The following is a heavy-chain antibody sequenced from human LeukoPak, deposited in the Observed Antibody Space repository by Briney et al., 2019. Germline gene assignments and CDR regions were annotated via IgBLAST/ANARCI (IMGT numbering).Heavy chain of an antibody. D-gene: IGHD2-15*01. CDR1: GFTFSSYA. CDR3: AKGVVAATRSPIDY. Sequence: PGGSLRLSCAASGFTFSSYAMHWVRQAPGKGLEWVSGISWNSGSIGYADSVKGRFTISRDNAKNSLYLQMNSLRAEDTALYYCAKGVVAATRSPIDYWGQGTLVTVSS. V-gene: IGHV3-9*01. CDR2: ISWNSGSI. J-gene: IGHJ4*02.